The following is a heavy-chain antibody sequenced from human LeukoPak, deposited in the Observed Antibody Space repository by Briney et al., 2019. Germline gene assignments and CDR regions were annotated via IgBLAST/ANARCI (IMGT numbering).Heavy chain of an antibody. Sequence: PGGSLRLSCAASGFTFSSYGMHRVRQAPGKGLEWVAVIWYDGGNKYYADSVKGRFTISRDNSKNTLYLQMNSLRAEDTAVYYCARVGSGWLFYYYYGMDVWGQGTTVTVSS. CDR3: ARVGSGWLFYYYYGMDV. J-gene: IGHJ6*02. CDR1: GFTFSSYG. V-gene: IGHV3-33*01. CDR2: IWYDGGNK. D-gene: IGHD6-19*01.